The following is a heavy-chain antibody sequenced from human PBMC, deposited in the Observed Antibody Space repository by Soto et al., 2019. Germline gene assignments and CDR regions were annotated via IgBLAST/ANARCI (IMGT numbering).Heavy chain of an antibody. CDR3: ARPKITIFGVVIPGAFDI. D-gene: IGHD3-3*01. V-gene: IGHV4-39*01. J-gene: IGHJ3*02. CDR1: GGSISSSSYY. CDR2: IYYSGST. Sequence: SETLSLTCTVSGGSISSSSYYWGWIRQPPGKGLEWIGSIYYSGSTYYNPSLKSRVTISVDTSKDQFSLKLSSVTAADTAVYYCARPKITIFGVVIPGAFDIWGQGTMVTVSS.